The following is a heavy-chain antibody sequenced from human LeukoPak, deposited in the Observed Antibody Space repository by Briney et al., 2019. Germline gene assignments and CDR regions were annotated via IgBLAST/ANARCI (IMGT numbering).Heavy chain of an antibody. CDR3: AKSLDI. CDR2: ISYDGSNK. V-gene: IGHV3-30*18. CDR1: GFTFSSYG. J-gene: IGHJ3*02. Sequence: PGGCLRLSCAASGFTFSSYGMHWVRQAPGKGLEWVAVISYDGSNKYYADSVKGRFTISRDNSKNTLYLQMNSLRAEDTAVYYCAKSLDIWGQGTMVTVSS.